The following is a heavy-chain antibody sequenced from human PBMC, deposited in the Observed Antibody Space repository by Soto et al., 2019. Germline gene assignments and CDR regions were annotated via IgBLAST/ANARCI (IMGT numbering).Heavy chain of an antibody. CDR3: AQRRTITIFVGIYFDY. D-gene: IGHD3-3*01. Sequence: GPTLVNPPQTLTLTCTFSGFSLSTSGVGVGWIRQPPGKALEWLALIYWNDDKRSRPSLKSRLTITKDTSKNQVVLTMTNMDPVDKATYYCAQRRTITIFVGIYFDYWGQGTLVTVSS. CDR2: IYWNDDK. CDR1: GFSLSTSGVG. V-gene: IGHV2-5*01. J-gene: IGHJ4*02.